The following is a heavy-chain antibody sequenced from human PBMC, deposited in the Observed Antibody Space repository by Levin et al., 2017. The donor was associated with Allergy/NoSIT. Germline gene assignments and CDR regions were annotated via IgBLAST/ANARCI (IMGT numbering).Heavy chain of an antibody. CDR1: GYRFISYN. Sequence: GASVKVSCKSSGYRFISYNYHWVRQAPGQGLEWMGIMYSSGGSPNYAQKFRDRVTMTMDTSTATVYLEMTGLRSEDTAIYYCAKDGVGWFLHHWGQGTLVAVSS. CDR3: AKDGVGWFLHH. J-gene: IGHJ1*01. V-gene: IGHV1-46*01. CDR2: MYSSGGSP. D-gene: IGHD5-24*01.